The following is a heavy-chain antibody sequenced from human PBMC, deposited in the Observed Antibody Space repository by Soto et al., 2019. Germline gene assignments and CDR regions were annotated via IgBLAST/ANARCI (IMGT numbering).Heavy chain of an antibody. Sequence: QVQLVESGGGVVQPGRSLRLSCAASGFTFSSYAMHWVRQAPGKGLEWVAVISYDGSKKYYADSVKGRFTISRDNSKNTGDLQINSLRDEDTAVYYCTRVNSSSCQSYYYCGTDVWGQGPTVTVSS. J-gene: IGHJ6*02. CDR3: TRVNSSSCQSYYYCGTDV. V-gene: IGHV3-30-3*01. CDR1: GFTFSSYA. D-gene: IGHD6-13*01. CDR2: ISYDGSKK.